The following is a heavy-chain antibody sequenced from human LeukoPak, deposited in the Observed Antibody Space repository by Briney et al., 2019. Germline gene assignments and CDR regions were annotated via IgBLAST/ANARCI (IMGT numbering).Heavy chain of an antibody. D-gene: IGHD2-21*02. V-gene: IGHV1-2*02. CDR3: ARDYCGGDCFPDY. CDR1: GYTFTGYY. J-gene: IGHJ4*02. Sequence: ASVKVSCKASGYTFTGYYVHWVRQAPGQWLEWMGWINPNSGDTNYAQKFQGRVTMTRDTSISTAYMELSRLRSDDTAVYYCARDYCGGDCFPDYWGQGTLVTVSS. CDR2: INPNSGDT.